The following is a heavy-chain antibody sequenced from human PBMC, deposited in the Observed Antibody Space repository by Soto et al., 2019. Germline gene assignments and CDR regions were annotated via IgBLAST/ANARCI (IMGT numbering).Heavy chain of an antibody. CDR2: IYYSGST. V-gene: IGHV4-59*04. CDR3: ARSSGSYGMEV. Sequence: SETLSLTCTASGGSISSYYWSWIRKPPGKGLEWIGYIYYSGSTYYNPSLKSRVTMSVDTSKNQFSLQLSSATAVDTAVYYCARSSGSYGMEVWGQGTTVTVSS. CDR1: GGSISSYY. J-gene: IGHJ6*02. D-gene: IGHD3-10*01.